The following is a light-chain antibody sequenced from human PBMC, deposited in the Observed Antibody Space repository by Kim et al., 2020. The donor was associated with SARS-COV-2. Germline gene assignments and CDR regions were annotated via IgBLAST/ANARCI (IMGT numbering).Light chain of an antibody. V-gene: IGKV3-20*01. CDR3: QHYGSSSGT. J-gene: IGKJ1*01. CDR1: QSVTRNY. CDR2: SAS. Sequence: SPGNRATLSCRASQSVTRNYLAWYQQKAGQAPRLLIHSASSRATGIPVRLSGSGSGTDFTLTISRLEPEDFAVYYCQHYGSSSGTFGPGTKVDIK.